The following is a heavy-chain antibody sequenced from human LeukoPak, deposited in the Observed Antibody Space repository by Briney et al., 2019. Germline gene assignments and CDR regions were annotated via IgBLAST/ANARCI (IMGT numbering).Heavy chain of an antibody. CDR3: ARDHQYDFDY. CDR2: ISYSGST. CDR1: GGSISSYY. D-gene: IGHD2-2*01. V-gene: IGHV4-59*01. Sequence: SETLSLTCTVSGGSISSYYWNWIRQPPGKGLEWIGYISYSGSTKYNPSLKSRVTIAEDTSKNQFSLKLSSVTAADTAVYYCARDHQYDFDYWGQGTLVTVSS. J-gene: IGHJ4*02.